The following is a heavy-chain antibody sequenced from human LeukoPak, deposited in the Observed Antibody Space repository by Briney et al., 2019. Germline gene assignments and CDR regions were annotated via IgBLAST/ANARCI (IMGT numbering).Heavy chain of an antibody. D-gene: IGHD4-23*01. CDR1: GFPFSDYR. J-gene: IGHJ4*02. CDR3: RSGGAAPGSFDN. V-gene: IGHV3-7*01. CDR2: IKYDGNEE. Sequence: GGSLRLSCAASGFPFSDYRMSWMRPAPGKGLEGVANIKYDGNEEYYVDSVKGRFTISRDNAKNSLYLQLNSLRVEDTAVYYCRSGGAAPGSFDNWGQGTLVIVSP.